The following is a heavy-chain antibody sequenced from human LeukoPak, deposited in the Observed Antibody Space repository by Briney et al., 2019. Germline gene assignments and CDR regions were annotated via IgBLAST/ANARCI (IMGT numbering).Heavy chain of an antibody. J-gene: IGHJ6*02. D-gene: IGHD3-10*01. CDR1: GYTFTSYY. V-gene: IGHV1-46*01. CDR3: AREQPHYYGSGTEYYYYGMDV. Sequence: ASVKVSCKASGYTFTSYYMHWVRQAPGQGLEWMGIINPSGGSTSYAQKFQGRVTITADKSTSTAYMELSSLRSEDTAVYYCAREQPHYYGSGTEYYYYGMDVWGQGTTVTVSS. CDR2: INPSGGST.